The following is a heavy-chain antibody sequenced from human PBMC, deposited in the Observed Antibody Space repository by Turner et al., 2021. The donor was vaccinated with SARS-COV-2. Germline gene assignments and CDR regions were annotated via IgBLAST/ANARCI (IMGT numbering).Heavy chain of an antibody. J-gene: IGHJ6*02. Sequence: EVQLVESGGGLVTPGGSLSLSGAASGFTFSSSRMNWVRQAPGKGLEWVSSISSSSSYIYYADSVKGRFTSSRDNAKNSLYLQMNSLRAEDTAVYYCARDHRPVVVPAAKRAGSYYYGMDVWGQGTTVTVSS. CDR1: GFTFSSSR. D-gene: IGHD2-2*01. CDR3: ARDHRPVVVPAAKRAGSYYYGMDV. V-gene: IGHV3-21*01. CDR2: ISSSSSYI.